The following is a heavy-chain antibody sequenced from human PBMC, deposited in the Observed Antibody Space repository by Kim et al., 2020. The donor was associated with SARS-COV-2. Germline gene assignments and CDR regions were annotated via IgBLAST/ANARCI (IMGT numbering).Heavy chain of an antibody. D-gene: IGHD3-10*01. CDR1: PFTLSDAW. CDR2: IKSDVDGGAI. Sequence: VGSLRLSCAVSPFTLSDAWMSWVRQAPGKGLEWVGRIKSDVDGGAIEYAAPVKGRFTISRDESKSTLYLQMNSLKSEDTAVYYCATGELFNGYGLDVWGQGTTVTVSS. CDR3: ATGELFNGYGLDV. V-gene: IGHV3-15*01. J-gene: IGHJ6*02.